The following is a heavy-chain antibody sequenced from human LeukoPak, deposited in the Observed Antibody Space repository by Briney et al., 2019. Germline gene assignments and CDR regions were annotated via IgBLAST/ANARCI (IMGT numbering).Heavy chain of an antibody. CDR3: AREEDCSSTSCYYYYYYYMDV. V-gene: IGHV3-30*02. CDR1: GFSFNGHG. Sequence: PGGSLRLSCAASGFSFNGHGMHWVRQAPGKGLEWVASIRYDGSDQYYADSVKGRFTISRDNSKNTLSLQMNSLRAEDTAVYYCAREEDCSSTSCYYYYYYYMDVWGKGTTVTVSS. CDR2: IRYDGSDQ. J-gene: IGHJ6*03. D-gene: IGHD2-2*01.